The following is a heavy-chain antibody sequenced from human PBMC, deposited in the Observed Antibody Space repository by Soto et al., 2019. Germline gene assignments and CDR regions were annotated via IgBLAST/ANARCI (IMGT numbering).Heavy chain of an antibody. Sequence: LRLSCAASGFTFSSYSMNWVRQAPGKGLEWVSYISSSSSTIYYADSVKGRFTISRDNAKNSLYLQMNSLRDEDTAVYYCARDQGSSWYQRYGMDVWGQGTTVTVSS. CDR1: GFTFSSYS. D-gene: IGHD6-13*01. J-gene: IGHJ6*02. V-gene: IGHV3-48*02. CDR2: ISSSSSTI. CDR3: ARDQGSSWYQRYGMDV.